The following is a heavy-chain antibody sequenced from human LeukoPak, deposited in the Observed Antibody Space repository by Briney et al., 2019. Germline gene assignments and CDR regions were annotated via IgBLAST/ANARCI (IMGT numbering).Heavy chain of an antibody. Sequence: PGGSLRPSCPVAGTTLTTIGMGWVRQLPGKGREWAEGISASGGRTNYADSVKGRFTISRDNPKNTLYLQMNSLRAEDTAVYFCAKRGVVIRVILVGFHKEAYYFDSWGQGALVTVSS. J-gene: IGHJ4*02. V-gene: IGHV3-23*01. CDR2: ISASGGRT. CDR3: AKRGVVIRVILVGFHKEAYYFDS. D-gene: IGHD3-22*01. CDR1: GTTLTTIG.